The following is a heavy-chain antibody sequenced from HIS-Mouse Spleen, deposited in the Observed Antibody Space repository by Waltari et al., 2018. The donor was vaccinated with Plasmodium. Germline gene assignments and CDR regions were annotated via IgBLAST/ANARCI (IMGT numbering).Heavy chain of an antibody. V-gene: IGHV3-23*01. J-gene: IGHJ4*02. CDR2: ISGSGGST. CDR1: GFPFSDYA. Sequence: EVQLLESGGGLVQPGGSVILPCAASGFPFSDYATSWVREAPGKGREGVSAISGSGGSTDDADSVKGRFTISRDNSKNTLYLQMNSLRAEDTAVYYCAKSSKGTGDLWDYWGQGTLVTVSS. D-gene: IGHD7-27*01. CDR3: AKSSKGTGDLWDY.